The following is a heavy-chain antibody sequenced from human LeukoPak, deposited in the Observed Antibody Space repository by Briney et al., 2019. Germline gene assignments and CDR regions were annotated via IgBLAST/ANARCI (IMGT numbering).Heavy chain of an antibody. J-gene: IGHJ6*03. CDR1: GYTFTSYD. V-gene: IGHV1-8*03. CDR3: SREGVRYSGYDYDYYYYTDV. CDR2: MNPNSGNT. D-gene: IGHD5-12*01. Sequence: GASVKVSCKASGYTFTSYDINRVRQATGQGLEWMGWMNPNSGNTGYAQKFQGRVTITRNTSISTAYMELSSLRSEDTAVYYWSREGVRYSGYDYDYYYYTDVSGKGTTVTVSS.